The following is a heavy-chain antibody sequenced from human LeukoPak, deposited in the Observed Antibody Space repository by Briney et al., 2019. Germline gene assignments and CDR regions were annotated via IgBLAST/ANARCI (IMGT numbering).Heavy chain of an antibody. D-gene: IGHD6-13*01. CDR3: ARVCRIAAAGTGARWFDP. J-gene: IGHJ5*02. CDR2: ISAYNGNT. Sequence: GASVKVSCKASGYTFTSYGISWVRQAPGQGLEWMGWISAYNGNTNYAQKLQGRVTMTTDTSTSSAYMELRSLRSDDTAVYYCARVCRIAAAGTGARWFDPWGQGILVTVSS. CDR1: GYTFTSYG. V-gene: IGHV1-18*01.